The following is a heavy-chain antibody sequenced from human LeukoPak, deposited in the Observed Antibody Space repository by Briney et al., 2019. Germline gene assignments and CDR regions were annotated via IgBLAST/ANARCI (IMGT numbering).Heavy chain of an antibody. CDR2: IYYSGST. CDR3: ARGASRGSHAFDI. V-gene: IGHV4-30-4*08. J-gene: IGHJ3*02. CDR1: GGSISSGDYY. D-gene: IGHD3-16*01. Sequence: SETLSLTCTVSGGSISSGDYYWSWIRQPPGKGLEWIGYIYYSGSTYYNPSLKSRVTISVDTSKNQFSLKLSSVTAADTAVYYCARGASRGSHAFDIWGPGTMVTVSS.